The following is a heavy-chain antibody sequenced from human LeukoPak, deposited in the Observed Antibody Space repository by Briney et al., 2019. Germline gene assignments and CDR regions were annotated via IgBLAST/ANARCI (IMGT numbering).Heavy chain of an antibody. CDR3: PRQSYASGWNPFDY. CDR2: ISGGGITT. V-gene: IGHV3-23*01. Sequence: GGSLRLSCAASGFTFSNYAMSWVRQAPGKGLEWVSTISGGGITTYYADSAKGRFTISRDNSKNTMFLQMNSLRADDTAVYYCPRQSYASGWNPFDYWGRESWSPSPQ. D-gene: IGHD6-19*01. CDR1: GFTFSNYA. J-gene: IGHJ4*02.